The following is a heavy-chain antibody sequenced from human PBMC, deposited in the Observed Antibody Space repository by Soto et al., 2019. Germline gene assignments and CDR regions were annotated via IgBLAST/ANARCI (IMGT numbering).Heavy chain of an antibody. CDR3: ASKAARPHYYYYYGMDV. V-gene: IGHV1-69*13. D-gene: IGHD6-6*01. J-gene: IGHJ6*02. CDR1: GGTFSSYA. Sequence: SVKVSCKASGGTFSSYAISWVRQAPGQGLEWMGGIIPIFGTANYAQKFQGRVTITADESTSTAYMELGSLRSEDTAVYYCASKAARPHYYYYYGMDVWGQGTTVTVSS. CDR2: IIPIFGTA.